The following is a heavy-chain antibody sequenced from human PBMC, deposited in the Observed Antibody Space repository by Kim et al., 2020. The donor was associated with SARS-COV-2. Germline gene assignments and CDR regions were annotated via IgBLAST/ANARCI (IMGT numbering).Heavy chain of an antibody. Sequence: SETLSLTCTVSGGSISSYYWSWIRQPPGKGLEWIGYIYYSGSTNYNPSLKSRVTISVDTSKNQFSLKLSSVTAADTAVYYCARVVAVAGTSADYFDYWGQGTLVTVSS. D-gene: IGHD6-19*01. CDR1: GGSISSYY. J-gene: IGHJ4*02. V-gene: IGHV4-59*13. CDR2: IYYSGST. CDR3: ARVVAVAGTSADYFDY.